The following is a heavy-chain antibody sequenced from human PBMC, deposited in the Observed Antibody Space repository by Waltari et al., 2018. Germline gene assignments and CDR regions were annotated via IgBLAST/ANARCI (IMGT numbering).Heavy chain of an antibody. CDR1: GGSFSGYY. V-gene: IGHV4-34*01. J-gene: IGHJ4*02. CDR3: ARHLGGRAGY. CDR2: INHSGST. D-gene: IGHD3-10*01. Sequence: QVQLQQWGAGLLKPSETLSLTCAVYGGSFSGYYWSWIRQPPGKGLEWIGEINHSGSTNYNPSLKSRVTISVDTSKNQFSLKLSSVTAADTAVYYCARHLGGRAGYWGQGTLVTVSS.